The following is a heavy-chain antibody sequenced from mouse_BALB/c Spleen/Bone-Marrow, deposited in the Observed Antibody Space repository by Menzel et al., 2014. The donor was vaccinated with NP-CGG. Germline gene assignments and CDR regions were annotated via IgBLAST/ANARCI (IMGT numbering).Heavy chain of an antibody. D-gene: IGHD2-10*02. CDR1: GFNIKDTY. J-gene: IGHJ1*01. V-gene: IGHV14-3*02. CDR2: IDPANGST. CDR3: AREGYGNYVWYV. Sequence: EVQGVEPGAELVKPGASVKLSCTASGFNIKDTYMHWVKQRPEQGLEWIGNIDPANGSTKYDPKFQGKATITADTSSNTAYLQLSSLTSEDTAVYYCAREGYGNYVWYVWGAGTTVTVSS.